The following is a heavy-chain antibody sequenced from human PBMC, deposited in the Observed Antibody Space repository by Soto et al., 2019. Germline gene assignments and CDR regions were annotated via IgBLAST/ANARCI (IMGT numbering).Heavy chain of an antibody. CDR3: SRTPGDY. J-gene: IGHJ4*02. V-gene: IGHV1-46*01. Sequence: QVPLVQSGAEVKKPGASVKVSCKASGYTLTSYYMQWVRQAPGQGLEWMGMINPTSDYTNYAQKFQGRVTLTSDTSTSTVYMELSSLRSEDTATYYCSRTPGDYWGQGTLVTVSS. D-gene: IGHD2-15*01. CDR2: INPTSDYT. CDR1: GYTLTSYY.